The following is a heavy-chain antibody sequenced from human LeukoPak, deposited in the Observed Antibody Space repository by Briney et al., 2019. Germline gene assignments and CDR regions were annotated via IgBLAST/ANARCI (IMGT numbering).Heavy chain of an antibody. CDR1: GYTFTSYG. Sequence: ASVKVSCKASGYTFTSYGISWVRQAPGQGLEWMGWISAYNGNTNYAQKLQGRVTMTTDTSTSTAYMELRSLRSDDTAVYYCARERPSIYDSSGYREYYFDYWGQGTLVTVSS. CDR2: ISAYNGNT. D-gene: IGHD3-22*01. CDR3: ARERPSIYDSSGYREYYFDY. V-gene: IGHV1-18*01. J-gene: IGHJ4*02.